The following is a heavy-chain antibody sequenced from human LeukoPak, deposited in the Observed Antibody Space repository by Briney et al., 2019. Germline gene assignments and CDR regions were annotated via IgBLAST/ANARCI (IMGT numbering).Heavy chain of an antibody. CDR3: ARGNYYDSSGYYYDAFDI. Sequence: SETLSLTCAVYGGSFSGYYWSWLRQPPGKGLEWIGEINHSGSTNYNPSLKSRVTISVDTSKNQFSLKLSSVTAAVTAVFYCARGNYYDSSGYYYDAFDIWGQGTMVTVSS. CDR2: INHSGST. V-gene: IGHV4-34*01. J-gene: IGHJ3*02. CDR1: GGSFSGYY. D-gene: IGHD3-22*01.